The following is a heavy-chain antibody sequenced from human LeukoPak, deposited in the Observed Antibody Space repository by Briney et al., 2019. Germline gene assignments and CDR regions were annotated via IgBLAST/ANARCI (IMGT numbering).Heavy chain of an antibody. CDR1: GFTFSRYA. CDR2: ISSSGGST. V-gene: IGHV3-64D*06. J-gene: IGHJ3*02. Sequence: GGSLRLSCSASGFTFSRYAMHWVRQAPGKGLEYVSAISSSGGSTYYADSVKGRFTISRDNSKDTLYLQMSSLRAEDTTVYYCVKSAGFDWLSPLDALDIWGQGTMVTVSS. D-gene: IGHD3-9*01. CDR3: VKSAGFDWLSPLDALDI.